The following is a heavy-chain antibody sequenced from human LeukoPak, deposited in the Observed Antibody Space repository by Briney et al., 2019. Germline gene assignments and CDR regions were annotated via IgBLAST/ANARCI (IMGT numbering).Heavy chain of an antibody. CDR1: GFTFSSYG. CDR3: AKLQDGGSRTFDY. J-gene: IGHJ4*02. V-gene: IGHV3-30*02. Sequence: GGSLRLSCAASGFTFSSYGMHWVRQAPGKGLEWVAFIRYDGSNKYYADSVKGRFTISRDNSKNALYLQMNSLRAEDTAVYYCAKLQDGGSRTFDYWGQGTLVTVSS. D-gene: IGHD2-15*01. CDR2: IRYDGSNK.